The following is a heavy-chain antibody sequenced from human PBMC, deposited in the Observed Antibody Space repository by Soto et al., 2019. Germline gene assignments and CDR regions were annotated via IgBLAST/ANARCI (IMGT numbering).Heavy chain of an antibody. Sequence: SVKVSCKASGGTFTSYAIIWVRQAPGQGLEWVGGIIPIFGTADYAQKFQGRVTITADESTSTAYMELSSLRSEDTAVYYCATMKGGYQSYYYGMDVWAQGNTVTVSS. V-gene: IGHV1-69*13. D-gene: IGHD3-16*02. CDR3: ATMKGGYQSYYYGMDV. J-gene: IGHJ6*02. CDR1: GGTFTSYA. CDR2: IIPIFGTA.